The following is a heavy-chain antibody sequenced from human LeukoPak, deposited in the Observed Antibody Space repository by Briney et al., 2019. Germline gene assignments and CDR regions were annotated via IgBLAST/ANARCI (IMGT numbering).Heavy chain of an antibody. J-gene: IGHJ4*02. V-gene: IGHV3-43*01. CDR3: AKETYCAGDCYLIRGYSDY. Sequence: PGGSLRLSCAASGFTFDDYTMHWVRQAPGKGLEWVSLISWDGGSTYYADSVKGRFTISRDNSKNSLYLQMNTLRTEDTALYYCAKETYCAGDCYLIRGYSDYWGQGTLVTVSS. CDR1: GFTFDDYT. CDR2: ISWDGGST. D-gene: IGHD2-21*02.